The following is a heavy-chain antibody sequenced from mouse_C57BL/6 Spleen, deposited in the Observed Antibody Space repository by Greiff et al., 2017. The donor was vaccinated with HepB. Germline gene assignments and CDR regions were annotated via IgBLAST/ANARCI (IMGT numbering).Heavy chain of an antibody. CDR2: IYPGDGDT. V-gene: IGHV1-82*01. CDR1: GYAFSSSW. J-gene: IGHJ1*03. Sequence: QVQLKQSGPELVKPGASVKISCKASGYAFSSSWMNWVKQRPGKGLEWIGRIYPGDGDTNYNGKFKGKATLTADKSSSTAYMQLSSLTSEDSAVYFCARWGYGSSFYWYFDVWGTGTTVTVSS. CDR3: ARWGYGSSFYWYFDV. D-gene: IGHD1-1*01.